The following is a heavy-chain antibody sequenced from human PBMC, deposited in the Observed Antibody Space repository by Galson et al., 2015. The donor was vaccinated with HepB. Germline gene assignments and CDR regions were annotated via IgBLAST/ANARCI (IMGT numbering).Heavy chain of an antibody. J-gene: IGHJ6*04. Sequence: CAISGDSVSSNSAAWKRIRQSPSRGLEWLARTYYRSKWFYDYAVSVKSRITINPDTSKNQFSLQLNSVTPEDTAVYYCARVISSGSLDVWGKGTTVTVSS. D-gene: IGHD6-19*01. V-gene: IGHV6-1*01. CDR3: ARVISSGSLDV. CDR2: TYYRSKWFY. CDR1: GDSVSSNSAA.